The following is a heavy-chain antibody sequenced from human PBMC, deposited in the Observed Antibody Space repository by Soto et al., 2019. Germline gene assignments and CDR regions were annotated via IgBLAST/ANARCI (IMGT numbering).Heavy chain of an antibody. CDR1: GFTFTSSA. Sequence: GASVKVSCKASGFTFTSSAVQWVRQARGQRLEWIGWIVVGSGNTNYAQKFQERVTITRDMSTSTAYMELGSLRSEDTAVYYCAAESGCSSTSCGIGYYYYYGMDVWGQGTTVTVSS. V-gene: IGHV1-58*01. CDR2: IVVGSGNT. CDR3: AAESGCSSTSCGIGYYYYYGMDV. D-gene: IGHD2-2*01. J-gene: IGHJ6*02.